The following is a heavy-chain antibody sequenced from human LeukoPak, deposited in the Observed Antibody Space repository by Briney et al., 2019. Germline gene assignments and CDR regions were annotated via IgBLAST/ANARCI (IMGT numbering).Heavy chain of an antibody. CDR2: IKQDGSEK. CDR3: ASLDLGYSSGWYDVDAFDI. CDR1: GFTFSSYW. J-gene: IGHJ3*02. V-gene: IGHV3-7*03. D-gene: IGHD6-19*01. Sequence: PGGSLGLSCAASGFTFSSYWMSWVRQAPGKGLEWVANIKQDGSEKYYVDSVKGRFTISRDSAKNSLYLQMNSLRAEDTAVYYCASLDLGYSSGWYDVDAFDIWGQGTMVTVSS.